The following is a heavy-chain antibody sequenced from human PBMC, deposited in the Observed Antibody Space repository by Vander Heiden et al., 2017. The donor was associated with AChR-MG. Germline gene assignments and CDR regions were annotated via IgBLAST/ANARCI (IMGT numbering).Heavy chain of an antibody. CDR3: ARELQVGPNYGMDV. D-gene: IGHD1-26*01. CDR2: IWYDGSNK. Sequence: QVQLVESGGGVVQPGRSLRLSCAASGFTFSSYGMHWVRQAPGKGLEWVAVIWYDGSNKYYADSVKGRFTISRDNSKNTLYLQMNSLRAEDTAVYYCARELQVGPNYGMDVWGQGTTVTVSS. V-gene: IGHV3-33*01. J-gene: IGHJ6*02. CDR1: GFTFSSYG.